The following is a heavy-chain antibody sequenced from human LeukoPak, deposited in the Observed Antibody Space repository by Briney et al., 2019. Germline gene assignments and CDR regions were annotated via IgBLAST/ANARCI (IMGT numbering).Heavy chain of an antibody. CDR3: ARGGVADPYYYYGMDV. CDR2: IIPIFGTA. J-gene: IGHJ6*02. Sequence: WASVKVSCEASGGTFSSYAISWVRQAPGQGLEWMGGIIPIFGTANYAQKFQGRVTITADESTSTAYMELSSLRSEDTAVYYCARGGVADPYYYYGMDVWGQGTTVTVSS. CDR1: GGTFSSYA. V-gene: IGHV1-69*13. D-gene: IGHD6-19*01.